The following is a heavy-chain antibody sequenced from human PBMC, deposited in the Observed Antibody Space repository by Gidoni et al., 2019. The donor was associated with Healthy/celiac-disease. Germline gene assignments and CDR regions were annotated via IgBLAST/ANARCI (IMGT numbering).Heavy chain of an antibody. V-gene: IGHV1-2*02. D-gene: IGHD7-27*01. CDR3: ARDVTGDPYYYYMDV. CDR2: INPNSGGT. CDR1: GYTFTGYY. J-gene: IGHJ6*03. Sequence: EVKKPGASVKVSCKAYGYTFTGYYMHWVRQAPGQGLEWMGWINPNSGGTNYAQKFQGRVTMTRDTSISTAYMELSRLRSDDTAVYYCARDVTGDPYYYYMDVWGKGTTVTVSS.